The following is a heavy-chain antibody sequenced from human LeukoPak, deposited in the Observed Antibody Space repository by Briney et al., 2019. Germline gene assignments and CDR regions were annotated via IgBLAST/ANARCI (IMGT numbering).Heavy chain of an antibody. CDR2: LSWNSGSI. J-gene: IGHJ3*02. CDR1: GFTFDDYA. CDR3: AKDTSGYSRAFHI. V-gene: IGHV3-9*01. Sequence: GGSLRLSCAASGFTFDDYAMHWVRQAPGKGLEWVSGLSWNSGSIGYADSVKGRFTISRDNAKNSLYLQTNSLRAEDTALYYCAKDTSGYSRAFHIWGQGTMVTVSS. D-gene: IGHD5-12*01.